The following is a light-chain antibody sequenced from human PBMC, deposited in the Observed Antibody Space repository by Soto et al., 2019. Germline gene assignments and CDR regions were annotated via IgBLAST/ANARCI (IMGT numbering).Light chain of an antibody. CDR1: QTISNSD. V-gene: IGKV3-20*01. Sequence: EIVLTQSPGTLSLSPGERATLSCRASQTISNSDLAWYQQKPGQAPRLLIYGASSRATGIPDRFRASGSGTGFTLIINRLEPEDFAVYYCQQSGRSLLTFGGGTKVDI. CDR3: QQSGRSLLT. J-gene: IGKJ4*01. CDR2: GAS.